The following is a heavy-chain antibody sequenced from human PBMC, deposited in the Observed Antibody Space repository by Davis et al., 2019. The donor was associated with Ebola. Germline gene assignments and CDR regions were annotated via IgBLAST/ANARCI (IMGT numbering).Heavy chain of an antibody. Sequence: GEFLKISCAASGFTFSSYAMHWVRQAPGKGLEWVAVISYDGSNKYYADSVKGRFTISRDNAKNTLYLQMNSLRAEDTAVYYCAREGYCSGGSCYYFDYWGQGTLVTVSS. J-gene: IGHJ4*02. CDR1: GFTFSSYA. CDR3: AREGYCSGGSCYYFDY. V-gene: IGHV3-30-3*01. CDR2: ISYDGSNK. D-gene: IGHD2-15*01.